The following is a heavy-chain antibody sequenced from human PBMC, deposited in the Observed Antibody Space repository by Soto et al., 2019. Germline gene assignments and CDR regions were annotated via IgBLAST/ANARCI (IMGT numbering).Heavy chain of an antibody. D-gene: IGHD3-22*01. Sequence: PWGSLRLSCAASGFTFSDYYMSWIRQAPGKGLEWVSYIGSSDNIIYYADSVKGRFTISRDNAKNSLYLQMNSLRAEDTAVYYCARDLGYYESSGYFDYWGQGTLVTVSS. CDR3: ARDLGYYESSGYFDY. J-gene: IGHJ4*02. CDR2: IGSSDNII. CDR1: GFTFSDYY. V-gene: IGHV3-11*01.